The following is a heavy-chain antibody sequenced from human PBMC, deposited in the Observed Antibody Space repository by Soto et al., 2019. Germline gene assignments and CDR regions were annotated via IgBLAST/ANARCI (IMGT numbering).Heavy chain of an antibody. D-gene: IGHD5-12*01. Sequence: QVQLVESGGGVVQPGRSLRLCCAVSGFTFSSHSMLWVRQAPGKGLEWVAVISYDGSTKYHADSVKGRFTISRDNSNNNLYLQMNSLRVEDTAVYYCARGGGYNPKSFDCWGQGTLVTVSS. V-gene: IGHV3-30-3*01. CDR2: ISYDGSTK. CDR3: ARGGGYNPKSFDC. CDR1: GFTFSSHS. J-gene: IGHJ4*02.